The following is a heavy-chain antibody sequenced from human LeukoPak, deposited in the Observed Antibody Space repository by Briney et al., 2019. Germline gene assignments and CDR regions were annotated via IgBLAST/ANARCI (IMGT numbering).Heavy chain of an antibody. Sequence: GSSVKVSCKASGGTFSSYAISWVRQAPGQGLEWMGGIIPIFGTANYAQKFQGRVTITADESTSTAYMELSSLRSEDTAVYYCARTEWEPRGLGDYWGQGTLVTVSS. J-gene: IGHJ4*02. CDR2: IIPIFGTA. CDR3: ARTEWEPRGLGDY. D-gene: IGHD1-26*01. V-gene: IGHV1-69*01. CDR1: GGTFSSYA.